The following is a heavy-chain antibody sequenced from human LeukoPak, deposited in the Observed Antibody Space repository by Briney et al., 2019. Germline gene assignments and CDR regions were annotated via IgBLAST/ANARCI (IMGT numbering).Heavy chain of an antibody. CDR3: ASPRGYCSGGSCYSHAFDI. V-gene: IGHV4-34*01. J-gene: IGHJ3*02. CDR1: GGSCSGYY. CDR2: INHSGST. Sequence: SETLSLTCAVYGGSCSGYYWSWIRQPPGKGLEWIGEINHSGSTNYNPSLKSRVTISVDTSKNQFSLKLSSVTAADTAVYYCASPRGYCSGGSCYSHAFDIWGQGTMVTVSS. D-gene: IGHD2-15*01.